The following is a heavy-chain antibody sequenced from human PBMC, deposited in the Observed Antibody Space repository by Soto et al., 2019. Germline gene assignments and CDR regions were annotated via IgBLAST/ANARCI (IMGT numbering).Heavy chain of an antibody. CDR3: ASLLVDTAMAPGSDY. Sequence: QVQLVQSGAEVKKPGSSVKVSCKASGGTFSSYAISWVRQAPGQGLEWMGGIIPIFGTANYAQKFQGRVTITADEPTSTAYMELSSLRSEDTAVYYCASLLVDTAMAPGSDYWGQGTLVTVSS. V-gene: IGHV1-69*01. CDR2: IIPIFGTA. D-gene: IGHD5-18*01. CDR1: GGTFSSYA. J-gene: IGHJ4*02.